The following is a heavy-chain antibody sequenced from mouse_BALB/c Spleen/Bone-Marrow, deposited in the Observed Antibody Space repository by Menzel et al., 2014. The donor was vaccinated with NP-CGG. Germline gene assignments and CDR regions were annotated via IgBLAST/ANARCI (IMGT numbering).Heavy chain of an antibody. Sequence: LVKTGASVKISCKASDYSFTDYYMHWVKQTHGKSLEWIGYISCYNGATSYYQKFKGKATFTVDTSSSTAYMQFSSLTSEDSAVYYCARSEGIYYYGSSYALDYWGQGTSVTVSS. CDR3: ARSEGIYYYGSSYALDY. D-gene: IGHD1-1*01. J-gene: IGHJ4*01. CDR1: DYSFTDYY. V-gene: IGHV1S34*01. CDR2: ISCYNGAT.